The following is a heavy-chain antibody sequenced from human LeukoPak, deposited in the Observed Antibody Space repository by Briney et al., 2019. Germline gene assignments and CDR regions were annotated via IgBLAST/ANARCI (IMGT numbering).Heavy chain of an antibody. V-gene: IGHV4-34*01. CDR1: GGSFSGYY. CDR3: ARVERSYYYFDY. CDR2: INHSEST. J-gene: IGHJ4*02. D-gene: IGHD1-26*01. Sequence: PSETLSLTCAVYGGSFSGYYWSWIRQPPGKGLEWIGEINHSESTNYDPSLKSRVTISLDTSKNQFSLKLSSVTAADTAVYYCARVERSYYYFDYWGQGTLVTVSS.